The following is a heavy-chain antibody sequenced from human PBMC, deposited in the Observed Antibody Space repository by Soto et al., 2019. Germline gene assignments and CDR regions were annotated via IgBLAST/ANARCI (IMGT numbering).Heavy chain of an antibody. CDR1: GYTLTELS. V-gene: IGHV1-24*01. Sequence: ASVKVSGKVSGYTLTELSMHWVRQAPGKGLEWMGGFDPEDGETIYAQKFQGRVTMTEDTSTDTAYMELSSLRSEDTAVYYCATAGLQGLRLSGMDVWGQGTTVTVSS. CDR2: FDPEDGET. CDR3: ATAGLQGLRLSGMDV. D-gene: IGHD5-12*01. J-gene: IGHJ6*02.